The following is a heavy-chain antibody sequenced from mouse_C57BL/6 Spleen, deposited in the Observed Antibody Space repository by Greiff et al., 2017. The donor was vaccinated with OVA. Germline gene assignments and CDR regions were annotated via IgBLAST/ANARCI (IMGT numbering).Heavy chain of an antibody. J-gene: IGHJ2*01. CDR3: ASQITTAFDY. CDR1: GFTFTDYY. D-gene: IGHD1-1*01. V-gene: IGHV7-3*01. Sequence: EVKLMESGGGLVQPGGSLSLSCAASGFTFTDYYMSWVRQPPGKALEWLGFIRNKANGYTTEYSASVKGRFTISRDNSQSILYLQMNALRAEDSATYCCASQITTAFDYWGQGTTLTVSS. CDR2: IRNKANGYTT.